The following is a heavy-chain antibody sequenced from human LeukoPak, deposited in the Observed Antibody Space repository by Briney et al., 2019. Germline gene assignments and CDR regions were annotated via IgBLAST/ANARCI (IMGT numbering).Heavy chain of an antibody. CDR3: ARDVYSSGRYKTDY. CDR1: GGTFSSYA. J-gene: IGHJ4*02. V-gene: IGHV1-69*04. D-gene: IGHD6-19*01. Sequence: SVKVSCKASGGTFSSYAISWVRQAPGQGLEWMGRIIPILGIANYAQKFQGRVTITADKSTSTAYMELSSLRSEDTAVYYCARDVYSSGRYKTDYWGQGTLVTVSS. CDR2: IIPILGIA.